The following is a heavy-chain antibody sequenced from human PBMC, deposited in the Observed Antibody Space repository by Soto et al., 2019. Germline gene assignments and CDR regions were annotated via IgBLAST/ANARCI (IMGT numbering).Heavy chain of an antibody. J-gene: IGHJ6*02. CDR1: GFNFTDYN. CDR3: AREKCSSNNCYLVGYYGLDV. CDR2: ISSTGRYI. V-gene: IGHV3-21*01. D-gene: IGHD2-2*01. Sequence: GGSLRLSCAGSGFNFTDYNMNWVRQAPGKGLEWVSSISSTGRYIYYGNSVRGRITVSRDNGKNSLFLQMNNLGAEDTAVYYCAREKCSSNNCYLVGYYGLDVWGQGTTVTVSS.